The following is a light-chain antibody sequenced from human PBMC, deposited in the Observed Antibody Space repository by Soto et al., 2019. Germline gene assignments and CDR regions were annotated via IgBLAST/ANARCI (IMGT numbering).Light chain of an antibody. Sequence: QPVLTQPPSASGTPGQRVTISCSGSSSNIGSNTVNWYQQLPGTAPKLLIYTNNQRPSGVPDRFSGSKSGTSASLAISGLQSEDEADYSCAAWDDSLNGWVFGGGTKVTVL. CDR3: AAWDDSLNGWV. CDR1: SSNIGSNT. V-gene: IGLV1-44*01. CDR2: TNN. J-gene: IGLJ3*02.